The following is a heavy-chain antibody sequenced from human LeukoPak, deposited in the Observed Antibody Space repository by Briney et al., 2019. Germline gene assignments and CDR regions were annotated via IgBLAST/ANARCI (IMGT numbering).Heavy chain of an antibody. CDR2: ISSNGGST. J-gene: IGHJ4*02. Sequence: GGSLRLSCAASGFNFISYAMDWVRQAPGKGLEYVSGISSNGGSTYYASSVKGRFTISKDNSKTTLDLQMGSLRAEDMAVYYCVRRRGYSYDYWGQGTLVSVSS. V-gene: IGHV3-64*01. CDR3: VRRRGYSYDY. CDR1: GFNFISYA. D-gene: IGHD5-18*01.